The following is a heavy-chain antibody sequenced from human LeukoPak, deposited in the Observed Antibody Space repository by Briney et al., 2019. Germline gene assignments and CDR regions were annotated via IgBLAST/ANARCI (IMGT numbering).Heavy chain of an antibody. CDR3: ARHHRYYYGSGSYDYFDY. Sequence: SETLSLTCTVSGGSISSSSYYWGWIRQPPGKGLEWIGSIYYSGSTYYNPSLKSRVTISVDTSKNQFSLELSSVTAADTAVYYCARHHRYYYGSGSYDYFDYWGQGTLVTVSS. V-gene: IGHV4-39*01. J-gene: IGHJ4*02. CDR2: IYYSGST. D-gene: IGHD3-10*01. CDR1: GGSISSSSYY.